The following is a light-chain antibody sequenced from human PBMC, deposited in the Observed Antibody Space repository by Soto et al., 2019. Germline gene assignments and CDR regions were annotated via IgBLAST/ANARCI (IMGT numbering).Light chain of an antibody. CDR1: QRVSSW. J-gene: IGKJ4*01. CDR3: QEANSFT. Sequence: DLQMTQSPSSVSASVGDRVTITCRASQRVSSWLAWYQQKPGEAPKLLIYATSSLQTGVPSRFSGSGSGTDFTLTISSLQPEDFESYYCQEANSFTFGGGTKVEIK. V-gene: IGKV1-12*02. CDR2: ATS.